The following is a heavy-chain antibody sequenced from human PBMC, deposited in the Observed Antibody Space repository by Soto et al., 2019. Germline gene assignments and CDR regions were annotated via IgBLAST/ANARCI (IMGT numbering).Heavy chain of an antibody. CDR2: IVPLFGTT. D-gene: IGHD6-13*01. Sequence: QVQLVQSGAEVKKPGSSVKVSCKASGGNFTSYAISWVRQAPGQGLDFMGGIVPLFGTTNYAHKFRGRVTVTADESTSTVYMEMSSLRSEDTAVYYCAKASGRSWYNWFDPWGQGTLVTVST. J-gene: IGHJ5*02. CDR3: AKASGRSWYNWFDP. V-gene: IGHV1-69*01. CDR1: GGNFTSYA.